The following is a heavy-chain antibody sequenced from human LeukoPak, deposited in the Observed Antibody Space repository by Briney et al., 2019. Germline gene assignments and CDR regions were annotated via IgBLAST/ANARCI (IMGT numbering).Heavy chain of an antibody. V-gene: IGHV3-72*01. D-gene: IGHD3-22*01. CDR1: GFTLSDHY. J-gene: IGHJ4*02. CDR3: AKAHYDSSGYYPGGY. CDR2: IRNKSNGDST. Sequence: GGTLRLSCVGSGFTLSDHYMDWIRQAPGQGPELVGRIRNKSNGDSTEYAASVKGRFAISRDDSKNSLFLQMNSLRAEDTAVYYCAKAHYDSSGYYPGGYGRQGTLVTVSS.